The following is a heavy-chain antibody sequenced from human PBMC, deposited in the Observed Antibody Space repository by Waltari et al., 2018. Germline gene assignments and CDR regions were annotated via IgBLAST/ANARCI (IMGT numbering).Heavy chain of an antibody. J-gene: IGHJ4*02. V-gene: IGHV1-2*02. CDR3: ASPQRYSTSSFDY. CDR1: GYTFTAYY. D-gene: IGHD6-6*01. Sequence: QVQMVQSGAEVKKPGASIKVSCRASGYTFTAYYMHWVRQAPGQGLEWRGWTNPKSGGTNYAQKFQGRVTMPRDTSTAYMEMSSLTSDDTAIYYCASPQRYSTSSFDYWGQGSLVTVSS. CDR2: TNPKSGGT.